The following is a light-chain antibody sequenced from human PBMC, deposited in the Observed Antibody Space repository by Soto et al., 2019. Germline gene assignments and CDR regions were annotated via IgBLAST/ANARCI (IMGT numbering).Light chain of an antibody. CDR2: DAS. V-gene: IGKV1-33*01. J-gene: IGKJ5*01. CDR1: QDISNY. CDR3: QQYYNLPVT. Sequence: DIQMTQSPSSLSASVGDRVTITCQASQDISNYLNWYQQKPGKAPKLLIYDASKLETGVTSRFSGSGSGTDFTFTISSLQPEDIATYYCQQYYNLPVTFGQGTRLEIK.